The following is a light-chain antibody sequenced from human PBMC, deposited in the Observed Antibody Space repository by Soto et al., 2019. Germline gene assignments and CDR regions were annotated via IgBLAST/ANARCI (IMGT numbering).Light chain of an antibody. CDR2: DVS. V-gene: IGLV2-11*01. CDR1: SSDVGAYNY. Sequence: QSALTQPRSVSGSPGQSVTISSTGTSSDVGAYNYVSWYQHHPGKAPKVMIYDVSERPSGVPDRFSGSKSDNKASLTISGLQAEDEADYYCCSYAGSYSWVFGGGTKLTVL. J-gene: IGLJ3*02. CDR3: CSYAGSYSWV.